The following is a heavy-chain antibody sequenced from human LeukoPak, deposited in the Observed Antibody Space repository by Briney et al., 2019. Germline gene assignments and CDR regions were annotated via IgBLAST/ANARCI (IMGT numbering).Heavy chain of an antibody. J-gene: IGHJ4*02. CDR1: GFAFSSYA. CDR3: ARRPPTNWGLDS. D-gene: IGHD7-27*01. Sequence: GGSLRLSCAASGFAFSSYAMSWVRQAPGKGLEWVSTISGSGGSTYFADSVKGRFTISSDNSKNTLYLQMNSLRAEDTAVYYCARRPPTNWGLDSWGQGTLVTVSS. V-gene: IGHV3-23*01. CDR2: ISGSGGST.